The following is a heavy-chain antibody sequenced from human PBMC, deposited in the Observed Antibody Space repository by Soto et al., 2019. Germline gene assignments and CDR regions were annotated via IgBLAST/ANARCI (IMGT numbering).Heavy chain of an antibody. CDR3: ARERKSEPLPY. V-gene: IGHV1-18*01. D-gene: IGHD1-26*01. Sequence: QVQLVQSGAEVREPGASVKVSCKTSGYTFSRYGITWVRQAPGQGLEWMGWINGNTGHTIYAMNLEDRITKSTDKPTSTAYMELRSLKSDDTAVYYCARERKSEPLPYWGQGTLVTVSS. J-gene: IGHJ4*02. CDR1: GYTFSRYG. CDR2: INGNTGHT.